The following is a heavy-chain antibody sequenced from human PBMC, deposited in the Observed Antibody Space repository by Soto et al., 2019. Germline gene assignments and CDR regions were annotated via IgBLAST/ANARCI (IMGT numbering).Heavy chain of an antibody. CDR3: ATEFYASGIHHEV. CDR1: DFTFNNAW. Sequence: GGSLRLSCVASDFTFNNAWINWVRQAPGKGLEWVGRIKTRAEGGTTDYAAPVKGRFTISRDDSKNTVYLQVNSLKTEDTAVYCCATEFYASGIHHEVCGQGIRVTVAS. D-gene: IGHD3-16*01. V-gene: IGHV3-15*07. CDR2: IKTRAEGGTT. J-gene: IGHJ4*02.